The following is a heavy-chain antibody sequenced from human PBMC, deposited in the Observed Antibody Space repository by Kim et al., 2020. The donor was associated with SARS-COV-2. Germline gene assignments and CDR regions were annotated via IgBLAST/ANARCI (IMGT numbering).Heavy chain of an antibody. CDR3: ARDSEDIVVVPAAILSAIGWFDP. D-gene: IGHD2-2*01. CDR1: GFTFSIYS. CDR2: ISSSSSYI. Sequence: GGSLRLSCAASGFTFSIYSMNWVRQAPGKGLEWVSSISSSSSYIYYADSVKGRFTISRDNAKNSLYLQMNSLRAEDTAVYYCARDSEDIVVVPAAILSAIGWFDPWGQGTLVTVSS. V-gene: IGHV3-21*01. J-gene: IGHJ5*02.